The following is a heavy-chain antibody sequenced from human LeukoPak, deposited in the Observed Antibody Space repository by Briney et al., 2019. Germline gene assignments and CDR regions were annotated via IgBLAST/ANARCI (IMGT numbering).Heavy chain of an antibody. CDR3: ARDERRGYSGYDPYYMDV. D-gene: IGHD5-12*01. Sequence: ASVKVSCKGSGYIFTGYLIHWVRQAPGQGLEWMGWINPNSGATTYAQKFKGRVTMTRDTSINTAHMEMSGLRSDDTAMYFCARDERRGYSGYDPYYMDVWGKGTTLAVSS. CDR1: GYIFTGYL. J-gene: IGHJ6*03. CDR2: INPNSGAT. V-gene: IGHV1-2*02.